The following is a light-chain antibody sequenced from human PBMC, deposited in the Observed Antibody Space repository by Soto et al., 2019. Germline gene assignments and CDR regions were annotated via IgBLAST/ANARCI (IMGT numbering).Light chain of an antibody. Sequence: IVMTQSPDSLAVSLGERATIYCTSSQSVLYSSNHKNYLAWYQHKSGQPPKLLIYCASTREPGVPDRFSGSGSGTDFTLTISILQAEDVAVYYCQQYYTPPLTFGGGTTVQIK. CDR2: CAS. CDR1: QSVLYSSNHKNY. J-gene: IGKJ4*02. V-gene: IGKV4-1*01. CDR3: QQYYTPPLT.